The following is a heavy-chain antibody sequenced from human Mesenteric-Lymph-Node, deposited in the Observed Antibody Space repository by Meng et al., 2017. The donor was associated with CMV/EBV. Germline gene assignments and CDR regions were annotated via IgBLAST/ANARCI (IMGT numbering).Heavy chain of an antibody. J-gene: IGHJ4*02. Sequence: SETLSLTCAVSGGSISSSNWWSWVRQPPGKGLEWIGEIYHSGSTNYNPSLKSRVTISVDKSKNQFSLKLSSVTAADTAVYYCARGLSTPAAVYFDYWGQGTLVTVSS. D-gene: IGHD6-13*01. CDR1: GGSISSSNW. CDR3: ARGLSTPAAVYFDY. V-gene: IGHV4-4*02. CDR2: IYHSGST.